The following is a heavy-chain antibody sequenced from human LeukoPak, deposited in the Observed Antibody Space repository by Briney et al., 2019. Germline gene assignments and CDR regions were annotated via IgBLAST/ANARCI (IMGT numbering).Heavy chain of an antibody. Sequence: GGSLRLSCAASGFTFSSYAMSWVRQAPGKGLEWVSAISGSGGSTYYADSVKGRFTISRDNSKNTLYLQMNSLRAEDTAVYYCAKDRPDYDTLTGPLPNFDYWGQGTLVTVSS. CDR1: GFTFSSYA. D-gene: IGHD3-9*01. CDR3: AKDRPDYDTLTGPLPNFDY. CDR2: ISGSGGST. V-gene: IGHV3-23*01. J-gene: IGHJ4*02.